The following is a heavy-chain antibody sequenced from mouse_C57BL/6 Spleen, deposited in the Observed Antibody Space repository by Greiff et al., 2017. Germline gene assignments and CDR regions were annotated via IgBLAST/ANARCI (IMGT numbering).Heavy chain of an antibody. D-gene: IGHD2-1*01. CDR2: IDPGDGDT. CDR1: GFNIKDYY. J-gene: IGHJ3*01. V-gene: IGHV14-1*01. CDR3: TSDDNYWFAY. Sequence: VQLQQSGAELVRPGASVKLSCTASGFNIKDYYMHWVKQRPEQGLAWIGRIDPGDGDTEYAPKFQGKATMTAATASNTAYLQVSSLASEDTAVYYCTSDDNYWFAYGGQGTLVTVAA.